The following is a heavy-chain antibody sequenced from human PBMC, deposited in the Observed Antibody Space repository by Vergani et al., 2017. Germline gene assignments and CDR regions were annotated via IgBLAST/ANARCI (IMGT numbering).Heavy chain of an antibody. CDR2: IYSGGST. D-gene: IGHD3-9*01. J-gene: IGHJ4*02. Sequence: EVQLVESGGGLVQPGGSLRLSCAASGFTVSSNYMSWVRQAPGKGLEWVSVIYSGGSTYYADSVKGRFTISRDNSKNTLYLQMNSLRAEDTAVYYCAKGPKDYDILTNFDDWGQGTLVTVSS. V-gene: IGHV3-66*01. CDR1: GFTVSSNY. CDR3: AKGPKDYDILTNFDD.